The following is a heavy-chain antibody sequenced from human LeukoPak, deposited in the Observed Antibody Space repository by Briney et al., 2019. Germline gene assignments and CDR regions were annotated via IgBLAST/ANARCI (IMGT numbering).Heavy chain of an antibody. Sequence: PGGSLSLSCAASGFSFNDYAMHWVRQAPGKGLEWVSGISWNSGSIGYADSVKGRFTISRDNAKNSLYLQMNSLRAEDTALYYCAKDWSGAFDIWGQGTMVTVSS. D-gene: IGHD3-3*01. CDR2: ISWNSGSI. V-gene: IGHV3-9*01. CDR3: AKDWSGAFDI. CDR1: GFSFNDYA. J-gene: IGHJ3*02.